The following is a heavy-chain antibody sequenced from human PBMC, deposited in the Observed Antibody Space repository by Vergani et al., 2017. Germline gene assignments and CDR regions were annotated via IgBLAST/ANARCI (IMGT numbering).Heavy chain of an antibody. V-gene: IGHV4-31*03. D-gene: IGHD6-13*01. CDR1: GGSISSGGYY. CDR3: ARDSIGQQLAFDY. CDR2: IYYSGST. Sequence: QVQLQESGPGLVKPSETLSLTCTVSGGSISSGGYYWSWIRQHPGKGLEWIGYIYYSGSTYYNPSLKSRVTISVDTSKNQFSLKLSSVTAADTAVYYCARDSIGQQLAFDYWGQGTLVTVSS. J-gene: IGHJ4*02.